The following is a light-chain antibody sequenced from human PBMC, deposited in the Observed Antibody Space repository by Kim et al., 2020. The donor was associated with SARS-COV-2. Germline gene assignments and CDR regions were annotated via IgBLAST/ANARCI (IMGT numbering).Light chain of an antibody. J-gene: IGKJ3*01. CDR3: QSYGRSPPLT. CDR2: GAS. Sequence: SPGERATLSCRASQSVSTHLAWYQQKPGQAPRLLIYGASSRATGIPDTFSGSGSGTDFTLTISRLEPEDFAVYYCQSYGRSPPLTFGPGTKVDIK. V-gene: IGKV3-20*01. CDR1: QSVSTH.